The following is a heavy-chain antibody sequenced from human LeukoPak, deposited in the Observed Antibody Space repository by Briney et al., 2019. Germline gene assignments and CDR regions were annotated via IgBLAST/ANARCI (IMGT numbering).Heavy chain of an antibody. CDR1: GGSISTYY. V-gene: IGHV4-59*01. Sequence: SETLSLTCTLSGGSISTYYWSWIRQPPGKGLEWIGYIYHSGSTNYKPSLKSRATISVDTSKNQFSLKLSAVTAADTAVYYCARGGGYASPIGYWGQGALVTVSS. D-gene: IGHD5-12*01. CDR3: ARGGGYASPIGY. CDR2: IYHSGST. J-gene: IGHJ4*02.